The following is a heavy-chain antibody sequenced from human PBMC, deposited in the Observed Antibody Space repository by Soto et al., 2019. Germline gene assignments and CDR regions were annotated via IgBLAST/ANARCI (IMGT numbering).Heavy chain of an antibody. CDR1: GYTFTTYA. V-gene: IGHV1-3*01. CDR3: ARDFNWGTDY. D-gene: IGHD7-27*01. J-gene: IGHJ4*02. Sequence: ASVKVSCKASGYTFTTYAMHWVRQAPGQRLEWMAWINAGTGKTKYSQNFQGRVTITWDTSASTVYMELSSLRSEDTAVYFCARDFNWGTDYWGQGTLVTVSS. CDR2: INAGTGKT.